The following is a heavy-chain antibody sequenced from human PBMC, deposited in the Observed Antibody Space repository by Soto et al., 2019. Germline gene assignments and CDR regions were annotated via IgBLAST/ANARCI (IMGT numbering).Heavy chain of an antibody. Sequence: GGSLRLSCAASGFNFSSYWMSWVRQAPGKGLEWVANIKQDGSEKYYVDSVKGRFTISRDNAKNSLYLQMNSLRAEDTAVYYCARNPQLYYGSGSYYDYWGQGTLVTVSS. D-gene: IGHD3-10*01. CDR3: ARNPQLYYGSGSYYDY. V-gene: IGHV3-7*01. CDR2: IKQDGSEK. J-gene: IGHJ4*02. CDR1: GFNFSSYW.